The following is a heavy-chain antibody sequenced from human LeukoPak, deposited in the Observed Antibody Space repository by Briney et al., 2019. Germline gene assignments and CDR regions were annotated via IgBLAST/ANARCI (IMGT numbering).Heavy chain of an antibody. CDR1: GGSISSSSYY. CDR2: IYYSGST. D-gene: IGHD5-24*01. J-gene: IGHJ6*02. V-gene: IGHV4-39*07. Sequence: SETLSLTCTVSGGSISSSSYYWGWIRQPPGKGLEWIGSIYYSGSTYYNPSLKSRVTISVDTSKNQFSLKLSSVTAADTAVYYCARDRKLGMDVWGQGTTVTVSS. CDR3: ARDRKLGMDV.